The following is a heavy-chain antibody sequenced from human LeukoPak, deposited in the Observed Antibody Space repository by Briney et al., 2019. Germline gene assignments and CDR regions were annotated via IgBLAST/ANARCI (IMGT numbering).Heavy chain of an antibody. CDR2: IDWDDDK. CDR1: GFSLSTSGMC. J-gene: IGHJ6*02. V-gene: IGHV2-70*11. Sequence: ESAPALVKPTQTLTLTCTFSGFSLSTSGMCVSWIRPPPGKALEWLARIDWDDDKYYSTSLKTRLTISKDTSKNQVVLTMTNMDPVDTATYYCARMTTFYYGMDVWGQGTTVTVSS. CDR3: ARMTTFYYGMDV. D-gene: IGHD4-17*01.